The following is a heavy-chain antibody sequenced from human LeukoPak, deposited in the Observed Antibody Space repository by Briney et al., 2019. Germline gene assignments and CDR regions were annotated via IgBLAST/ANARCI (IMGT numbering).Heavy chain of an antibody. D-gene: IGHD3-22*01. CDR1: GFSLSTSGVG. CDR2: IYWNDDK. Sequence: KESGPTLVNPTQTLTLTCTFSGFSLSTSGVGVGWIRQPPGKALEWLALIYWNDDKRYSPSLKSRLTITKDTSKNQVVLTMTNMDPVDTATYYCALSYYYDSSGYPRSFDYWGQGTLVTVSS. J-gene: IGHJ4*02. V-gene: IGHV2-5*01. CDR3: ALSYYYDSSGYPRSFDY.